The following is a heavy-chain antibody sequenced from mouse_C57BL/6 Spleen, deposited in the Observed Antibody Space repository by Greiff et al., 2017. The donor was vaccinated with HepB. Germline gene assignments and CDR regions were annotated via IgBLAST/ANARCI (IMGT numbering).Heavy chain of an antibody. J-gene: IGHJ2*01. V-gene: IGHV1-82*01. Sequence: VQLQQSGPELVKPGASVKISCKASGYAFSSSWMNWVKQRPGKGLEWIGRIYPGDGDTNYNGKFKGKATLTADKSSSTAYMQLSSLTSEDSAVYFCARSPNWDVGDYWGQGTTLTVSS. CDR2: IYPGDGDT. CDR1: GYAFSSSW. CDR3: ARSPNWDVGDY. D-gene: IGHD4-1*01.